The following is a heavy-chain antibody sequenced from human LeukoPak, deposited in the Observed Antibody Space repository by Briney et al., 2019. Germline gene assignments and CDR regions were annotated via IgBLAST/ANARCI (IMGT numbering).Heavy chain of an antibody. CDR2: ISTYNGNSTYNGNT. Sequence: ASVKVSCKASGYTFTSYDISWVRQAPGQGLEWMGWISTYNGNSTYNGNTNYAQKLQGRVTMTTDTSTSTAYMELSRLRSDDTAVYYCARDTFMITFGGVIVKETDDYWGQGTLVTVSS. CDR3: ARDTFMITFGGVIVKETDDY. J-gene: IGHJ4*02. D-gene: IGHD3-16*02. V-gene: IGHV1-18*01. CDR1: GYTFTSYD.